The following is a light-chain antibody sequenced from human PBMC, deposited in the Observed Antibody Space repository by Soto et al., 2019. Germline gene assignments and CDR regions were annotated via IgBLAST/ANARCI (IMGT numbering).Light chain of an antibody. Sequence: DIQMTQSPSSLSASVGDRVTITCRASQCISNYLAWYQQKPGKVPKLLIYAASTLQSGVPSRFSGSGSGTDFTLTISSLQPEDVATYYCQKDNSSPLTFGGGTKVEIK. CDR3: QKDNSSPLT. CDR1: QCISNY. V-gene: IGKV1-27*01. CDR2: AAS. J-gene: IGKJ4*01.